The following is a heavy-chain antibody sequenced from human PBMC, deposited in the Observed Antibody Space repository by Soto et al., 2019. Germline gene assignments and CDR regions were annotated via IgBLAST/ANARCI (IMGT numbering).Heavy chain of an antibody. Sequence: QVQLVQSGAEVKKPGSSVKVSCKASGGTFSSYAISWVRQAPGQGLEWMGGIIPIFDTADYAQKFQGRVTITADESTSTAYMELSSLRSEDTAVYDCASHGITGTWVYYYGMDVWGQGTTVTVSS. CDR3: ASHGITGTWVYYYGMDV. V-gene: IGHV1-69*12. CDR2: IIPIFDTA. D-gene: IGHD1-7*01. CDR1: GGTFSSYA. J-gene: IGHJ6*02.